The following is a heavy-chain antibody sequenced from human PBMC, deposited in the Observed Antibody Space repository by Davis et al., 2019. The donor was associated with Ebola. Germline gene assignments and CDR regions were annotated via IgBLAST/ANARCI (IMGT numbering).Heavy chain of an antibody. CDR1: GFTFSSYA. CDR2: ICGSCGNT. J-gene: IGHJ4*02. CDR3: AKHEGWELHEYYLDY. V-gene: IGHV3-23*01. D-gene: IGHD2/OR15-2a*01. Sequence: PGGSLRLSCAASGFTFSSYAMHWVRQAPGKGLEWVSSICGSCGNTYYADSVKGRFTISRDNSKNTLYLQMSSLRADDTAIYFCAKHEGWELHEYYLDYWGQGTLVTVSS.